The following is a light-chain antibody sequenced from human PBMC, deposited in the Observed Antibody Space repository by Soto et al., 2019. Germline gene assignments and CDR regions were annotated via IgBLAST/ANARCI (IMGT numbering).Light chain of an antibody. J-gene: IGKJ3*01. V-gene: IGKV1-9*01. Sequence: IQLTQSPSSLSASVGDRVTITCRASQGISSYLAWYQQKPGKAPKLLIYAASTLQSGVPSRFSGSGSGTDFTLTISSLQPEDCATYYCQQLSSYPQVTFGPGTKVDIK. CDR1: QGISSY. CDR2: AAS. CDR3: QQLSSYPQVT.